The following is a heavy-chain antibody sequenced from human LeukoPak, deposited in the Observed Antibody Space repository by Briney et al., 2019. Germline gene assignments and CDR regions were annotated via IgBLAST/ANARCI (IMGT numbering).Heavy chain of an antibody. CDR1: GFTFSSYT. Sequence: GGSLRLSCSASGFTFSSYTMTWVRQAPGKGLEWVSGISDSAGTTYYADSVRGRFTISRDNSKNTLYLQMNSLRAEDTAVYYCAKEDILTGYYHGGIFDYWGQGTLVTVSS. CDR2: ISDSAGTT. CDR3: AKEDILTGYYHGGIFDY. J-gene: IGHJ4*02. V-gene: IGHV3-23*01. D-gene: IGHD3-9*01.